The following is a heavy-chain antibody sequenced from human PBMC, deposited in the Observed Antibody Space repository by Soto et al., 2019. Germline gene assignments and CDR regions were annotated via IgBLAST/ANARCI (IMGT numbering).Heavy chain of an antibody. CDR3: TTGSVEGV. CDR2: IKTKIEGETT. CDR1: GFSISSAW. V-gene: IGHV3-15*07. D-gene: IGHD2-15*01. Sequence: QLVESGGGLVRPGGSLRLSSSPSGFSISSAWMNWDRQAPGKGLEWVGRIKTKIEGETTHYAAPVNGRFTVSRDDSKNMLYLQMNSLKAAVTALYNCTTGSVEGVWGQGTTVTVSS. J-gene: IGHJ6*02.